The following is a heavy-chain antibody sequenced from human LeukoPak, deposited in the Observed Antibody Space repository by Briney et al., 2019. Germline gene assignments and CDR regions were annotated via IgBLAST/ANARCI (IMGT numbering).Heavy chain of an antibody. CDR2: INHSGST. CDR3: ATRIAVAASVGGFDL. Sequence: SETLSLTCAVYGGSFSGYYWSWIRQPPGKGLEWIGEINHSGSTNYNPSLKSRVTISVDASKNQFSLKLSSMTAADTAVYYCATRIAVAASVGGFDLWGRGTLVTVSS. V-gene: IGHV4-34*01. J-gene: IGHJ2*01. CDR1: GGSFSGYY. D-gene: IGHD6-19*01.